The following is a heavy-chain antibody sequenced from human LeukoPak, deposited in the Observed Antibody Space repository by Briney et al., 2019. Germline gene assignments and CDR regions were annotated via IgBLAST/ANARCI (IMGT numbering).Heavy chain of an antibody. D-gene: IGHD5-18*01. CDR3: ARDPDMSSYGFVSWFGP. V-gene: IGHV1-2*02. Sequence: ASVKVSCKASGHTFTGYYMHWVRQAPGQGLEWMGWINPNSGGTNYAQKFQGRVTMTRDTSISTAYMELSRLRSDDTAVYYCARDPDMSSYGFVSWFGPWGQGTLVTVSS. J-gene: IGHJ5*02. CDR2: INPNSGGT. CDR1: GHTFTGYY.